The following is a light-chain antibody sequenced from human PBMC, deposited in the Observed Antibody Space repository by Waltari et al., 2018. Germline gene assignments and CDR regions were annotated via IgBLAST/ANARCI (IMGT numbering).Light chain of an antibody. CDR2: DVN. CDR1: SRDIGFHNH. J-gene: IGLJ2*01. Sequence: QSALTQPASLSGAPGQSITISCTGTSRDIGFHNHVSWYQQHPGQAPRLLMYDVNSRPSGVSNRFSGSKSGNTASLTISGLQADDEAHYYCSAYTSSATLAFGGGTGLTVL. V-gene: IGLV2-14*03. CDR3: SAYTSSATLA.